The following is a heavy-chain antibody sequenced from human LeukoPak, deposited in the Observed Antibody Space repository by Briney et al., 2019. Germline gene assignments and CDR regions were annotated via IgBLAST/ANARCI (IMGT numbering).Heavy chain of an antibody. CDR2: IYYSGST. D-gene: IGHD4-17*01. V-gene: IGHV4-31*03. CDR1: GGSISSGGYY. Sequence: SETLSLTCTVSGGSISSGGYYWSRIRQHPGKGLEWIGYIYYSGSTYYNPSLKSRVTISVDTSKNQFSLKLSSVTAADTAVYYCARLTTVTTLDYWGQGTLVTVSS. J-gene: IGHJ4*02. CDR3: ARLTTVTTLDY.